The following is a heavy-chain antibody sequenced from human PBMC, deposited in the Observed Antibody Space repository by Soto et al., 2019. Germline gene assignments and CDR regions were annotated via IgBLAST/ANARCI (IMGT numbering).Heavy chain of an antibody. V-gene: IGHV4-31*03. CDR1: GGSISSGGYY. CDR2: IYYSRST. CDR3: ARTWLNDAEYFQH. J-gene: IGHJ1*01. Sequence: SETLSLTCTVSGGSISSGGYYWIWLRQHPGKGLEWIGYIYYSRSTYYNPSLKSRVTISVDTSKNQFSLKLSSVTAADTAVYYCARTWLNDAEYFQHWGQGTLVTVSS. D-gene: IGHD5-12*01.